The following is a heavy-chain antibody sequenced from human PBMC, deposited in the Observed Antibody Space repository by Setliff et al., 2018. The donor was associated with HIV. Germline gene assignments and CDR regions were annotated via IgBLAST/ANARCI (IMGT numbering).Heavy chain of an antibody. J-gene: IGHJ4*02. Sequence: SETLSLTCTVSGGSISNYYWSWIRQPPGKGLEWIGCGYYSGITHYDPSLKSRVSISVDASKNQFSLRLNSATVADTAVYFCARSSRGSLRDLDYWGPGTLVTV. CDR1: GGSISNYY. D-gene: IGHD2-21*02. CDR3: ARSSRGSLRDLDY. V-gene: IGHV4-59*08. CDR2: GYYSGIT.